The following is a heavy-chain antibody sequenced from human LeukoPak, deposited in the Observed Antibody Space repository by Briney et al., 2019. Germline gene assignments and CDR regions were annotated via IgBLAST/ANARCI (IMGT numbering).Heavy chain of an antibody. CDR1: GFTFSNYA. J-gene: IGHJ6*03. CDR3: ARDRGIAAAATMDV. D-gene: IGHD6-13*01. CDR2: ISYDGSNK. Sequence: GRSLRLSCAASGFTFSNYAMHWVRQAPGKGLEWVAIISYDGSNKYYADSVKGRFTISRDNSKNTLYLQMNSLRAEDTAVYYCARDRGIAAAATMDVWGKGTTVTVSS. V-gene: IGHV3-30*04.